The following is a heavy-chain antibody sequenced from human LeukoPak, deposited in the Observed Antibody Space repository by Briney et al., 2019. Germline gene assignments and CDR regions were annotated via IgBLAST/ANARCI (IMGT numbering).Heavy chain of an antibody. J-gene: IGHJ4*02. CDR1: GGSISSGSYS. Sequence: SQTLSLTCAVPGGSISSGSYSWSWIRQPPGKGLEWIGYIYPRGSTYYNPSLKSRVILSLDKSANQFSLNLSSVTAADTAVYYCARFSPRAMGNYLDLWGQGTLVTVSS. CDR3: ARFSPRAMGNYLDL. D-gene: IGHD7-27*01. V-gene: IGHV4-30-2*01. CDR2: IYPRGST.